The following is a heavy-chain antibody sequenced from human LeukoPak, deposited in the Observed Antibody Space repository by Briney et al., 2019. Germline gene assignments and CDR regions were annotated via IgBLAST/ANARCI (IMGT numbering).Heavy chain of an antibody. Sequence: GGSLRLSCAASGFTFSNYGMHWVRQAPGKGLEWVAVISYDGSNKYYADSVKGRFTISRDNSKNTLYLQMNSLRAEDTAVYYCAKDDGLRSMVRGVIDYWGQGTLVTVSS. CDR1: GFTFSNYG. CDR2: ISYDGSNK. J-gene: IGHJ4*02. V-gene: IGHV3-30*18. CDR3: AKDDGLRSMVRGVIDY. D-gene: IGHD3-10*01.